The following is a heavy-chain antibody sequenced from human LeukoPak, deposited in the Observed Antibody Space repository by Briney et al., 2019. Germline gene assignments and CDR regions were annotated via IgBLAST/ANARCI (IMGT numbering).Heavy chain of an antibody. Sequence: GASVKVSCKVSGYTLTELSMHWVRQAPGKGLEWMGGFDPEDGETIYVQKFQGRVTMTEDTSTDTAYMELSSLRSEDTAVYYCATDHGLGYYYDSSGYYGDFDYWGQGTLVTVSS. J-gene: IGHJ4*02. D-gene: IGHD3-22*01. V-gene: IGHV1-24*01. CDR1: GYTLTELS. CDR3: ATDHGLGYYYDSSGYYGDFDY. CDR2: FDPEDGET.